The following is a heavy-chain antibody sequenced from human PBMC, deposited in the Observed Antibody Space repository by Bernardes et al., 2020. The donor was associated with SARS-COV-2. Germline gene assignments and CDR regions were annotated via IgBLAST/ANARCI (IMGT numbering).Heavy chain of an antibody. D-gene: IGHD3-10*01. CDR3: SRVKQYQLLSAFDS. V-gene: IGHV3-21*01. Sequence: GGSLRLSCVASGFTFSDFSMNWVRQAPGTGLQWVSSISRSSSYRYYADSVKGRFTISRDNAKNSLYLHMNSLRAEDTAVYYCSRVKQYQLLSAFDSWGQGTLVTVSS. CDR1: GFTFSDFS. J-gene: IGHJ4*02. CDR2: ISRSSSYR.